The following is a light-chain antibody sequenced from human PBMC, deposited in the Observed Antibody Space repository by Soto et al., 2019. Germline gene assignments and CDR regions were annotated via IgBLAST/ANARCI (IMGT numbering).Light chain of an antibody. CDR3: QLFSTSRLT. Sequence: EIILTQSPGTLSLSPGEGATLSCSASQSVASRYLAWYQQKPGQAPRLLIYGASSRATGIPDRFSCSGSVTDFTLTISRLDTEDFEVYYCQLFSTSRLTLGTGTKGDMK. CDR2: GAS. J-gene: IGKJ3*01. V-gene: IGKV3-20*01. CDR1: QSVASRY.